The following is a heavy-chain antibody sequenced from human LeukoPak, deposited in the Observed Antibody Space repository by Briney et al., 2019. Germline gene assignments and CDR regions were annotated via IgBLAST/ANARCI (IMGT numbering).Heavy chain of an antibody. CDR2: MNSDGTTT. Sequence: PGGSLRLSCAASGFTLSGYWMQWVRQAPGEGLVWVSRMNSDGTTTTYADSVRGRFTISRDNAKNTLYLQMNSLRADDTAVYYCARYVVASACFDSWGQGTLVTVSS. D-gene: IGHD2-21*01. V-gene: IGHV3-74*01. CDR3: ARYVVASACFDS. J-gene: IGHJ4*02. CDR1: GFTLSGYW.